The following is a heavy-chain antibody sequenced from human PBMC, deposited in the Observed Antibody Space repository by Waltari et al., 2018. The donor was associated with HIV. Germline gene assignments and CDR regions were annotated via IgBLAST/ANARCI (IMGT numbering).Heavy chain of an antibody. CDR2: ISSDGSTT. J-gene: IGHJ3*02. V-gene: IGHV3-74*01. CDR3: ARENTMTYYDALDI. CDR1: GFTFRRSW. Sequence: EVPLVESGGGLVQPGGSLRHSCAASGFTFRRSWMPGVRQAPGRGLLWVACISSDGSTTNYADSVEGRLTISRDNAKNTLYLQMNSLRADDTAVYYCARENTMTYYDALDIWGQGTMVTVSS. D-gene: IGHD4-17*01.